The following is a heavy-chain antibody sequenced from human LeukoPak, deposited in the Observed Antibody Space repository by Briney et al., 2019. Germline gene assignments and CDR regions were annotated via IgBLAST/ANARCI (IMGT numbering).Heavy chain of an antibody. V-gene: IGHV6-1*01. CDR1: GDSVSSNSAA. CDR3: ARGGPNRGYDWDYFDY. CDR2: TYYRSKWYN. D-gene: IGHD5-12*01. J-gene: IGHJ4*02. Sequence: SQTLSLTCAISGDSVSSNSAAWNWIRQSPSRCLEWLGRTYYRSKWYNDYAVSVKSRITINPDTSKSQFSLQLNSVTPEDTAVYYCARGGPNRGYDWDYFDYWGQGTLVTVSS.